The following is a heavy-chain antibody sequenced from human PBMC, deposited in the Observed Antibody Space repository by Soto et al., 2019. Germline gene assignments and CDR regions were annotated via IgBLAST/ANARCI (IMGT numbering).Heavy chain of an antibody. CDR3: ASLEITGY. V-gene: IGHV1-46*02. CDR1: GYTLNTNY. CDR2: INTSGGST. D-gene: IGHD3-16*01. Sequence: QAQLVQSGAEVKKPGASVKISCKASGYTLNTNYLLWVRQAPGHGLERMGIINTSGGSTDYAQKFQGRLTMTTDTSTNTVYLELSSLRSEDTAVYYCASLEITGYWGQGTQVAVSS. J-gene: IGHJ4*02.